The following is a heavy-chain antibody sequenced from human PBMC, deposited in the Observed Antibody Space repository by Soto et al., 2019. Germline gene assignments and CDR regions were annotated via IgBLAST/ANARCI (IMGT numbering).Heavy chain of an antibody. Sequence: PGESLKISCQGSGYSFTYFWISWVRQMPGKGLEWMGRIDPGDSYTDYSPSFQGHVTISADKSISTAYLQWSSLKASDTAMYYCARRKHDYGHYWFDPWGQGTLVTVSS. D-gene: IGHD4-17*01. CDR1: GYSFTYFW. J-gene: IGHJ5*02. V-gene: IGHV5-10-1*01. CDR2: IDPGDSYT. CDR3: ARRKHDYGHYWFDP.